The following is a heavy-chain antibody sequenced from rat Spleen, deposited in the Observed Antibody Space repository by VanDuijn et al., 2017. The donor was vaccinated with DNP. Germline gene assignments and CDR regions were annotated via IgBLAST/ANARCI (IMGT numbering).Heavy chain of an antibody. CDR3: TRHDYYDNYIDF. Sequence: EVRLVVSGGGLVQPGRSLKLSCAVSGLTFSDYYMAWVRQTPTGGLEWVTSISYDGFSSYYRDSVKGRFTVSRDNAKSSLYLQMDSLRSEDTATYYCTRHDYYDNYIDFWGQGVMVTVSS. V-gene: IGHV5-20*01. CDR1: GLTFSDYY. CDR2: ISYDGFSS. J-gene: IGHJ2*01. D-gene: IGHD1-2*01.